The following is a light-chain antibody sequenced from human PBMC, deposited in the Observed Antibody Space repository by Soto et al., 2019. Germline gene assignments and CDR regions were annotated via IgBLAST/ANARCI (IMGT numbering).Light chain of an antibody. CDR3: QQYHNWPPIT. CDR2: GPS. V-gene: IGKV3-15*01. CDR1: QSINSN. J-gene: IGKJ1*01. Sequence: EIVMTQSPATLSVSPGERATLSCRASQSINSNLAWYQQKPGQPPRLIIYGPSTRATGIPARFSGSGSGTEFTLTISSLQSEDFAIYYCQQYHNWPPITFGQGTKVDIK.